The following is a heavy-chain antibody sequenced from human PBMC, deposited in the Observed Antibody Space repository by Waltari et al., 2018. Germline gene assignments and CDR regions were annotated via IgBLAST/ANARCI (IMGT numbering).Heavy chain of an antibody. CDR3: ARQAIVLVVYAIPSFDY. V-gene: IGHV4-38-2*01. D-gene: IGHD2-8*02. Sequence: QVQLQGSGPGLVEPSENLFPPSAVSGFSLSSRSYWGSIPQPPRKGLEWIGSIYHSGSTYYNPSLKSRVTISVDTSKNQFSLKLSSVTAADTAVYYCARQAIVLVVYAIPSFDYWGQGTLVTVSS. CDR1: GFSLSSRSY. J-gene: IGHJ4*02. CDR2: IYHSGST.